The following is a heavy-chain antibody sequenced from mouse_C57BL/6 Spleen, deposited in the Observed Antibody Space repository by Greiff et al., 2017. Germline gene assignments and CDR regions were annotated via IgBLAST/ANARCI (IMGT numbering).Heavy chain of an antibody. D-gene: IGHD1-1*01. CDR3: ARNYYGPRFAY. Sequence: EVQLQQSGPELVKPGASVKISCKASGYTFTDYYMNWVKQSHGKSLEWIGDINPNNGGTSYNQKFKGKATLTVDKSSSTAYMELRSLTSEDSAVYYCARNYYGPRFAYWGQGTLVTVSA. CDR1: GYTFTDYY. J-gene: IGHJ3*01. CDR2: INPNNGGT. V-gene: IGHV1-26*01.